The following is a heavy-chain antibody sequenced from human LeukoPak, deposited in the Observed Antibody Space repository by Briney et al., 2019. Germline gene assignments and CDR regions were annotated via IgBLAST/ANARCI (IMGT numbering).Heavy chain of an antibody. CDR2: IYCSGST. V-gene: IGHV4-59*01. D-gene: IGHD2-2*02. Sequence: SETLSLTCTVSGGSISSYYWSWIRQPPGKGLEWIGYIYCSGSTNYNPSLKSRVTISVDTSKNQFSLKLSSVTAADTAVYYCARDGRYCSSTSCYTGIPDYYYYYMDVWGKGTTVTVSS. J-gene: IGHJ6*03. CDR1: GGSISSYY. CDR3: ARDGRYCSSTSCYTGIPDYYYYYMDV.